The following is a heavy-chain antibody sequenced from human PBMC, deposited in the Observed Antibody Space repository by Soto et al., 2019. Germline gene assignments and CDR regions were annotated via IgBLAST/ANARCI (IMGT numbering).Heavy chain of an antibody. CDR3: TSLYYGQ. Sequence: GSLIVSWASSEITFTYAWMSLVRQAPGKGLEWVGRIKSKTDGGTTDYAAPVKGRFTISRDESQNTLYLQMNSLQTEDTAVSYCTSLYYGQWAQRTLVTVSS. D-gene: IGHD3-16*02. CDR1: EITFTYAW. V-gene: IGHV3-15*01. CDR2: IKSKTDGGTT. J-gene: IGHJ4*02.